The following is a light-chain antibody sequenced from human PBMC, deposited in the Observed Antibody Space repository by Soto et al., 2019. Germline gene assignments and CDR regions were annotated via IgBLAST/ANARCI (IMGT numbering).Light chain of an antibody. CDR1: SSDVGGSKY. Sequence: QSVLTQPASVSGSPGQSITISCIGTSSDVGGSKYVSWYQQHPGKAPKLMIYEVSNRPSGVSSRFSGSKSGNTASLTISGLQADDETDYYCCSFTTSSTYVFGTGTKVTVL. V-gene: IGLV2-14*01. CDR3: CSFTTSSTYV. CDR2: EVS. J-gene: IGLJ1*01.